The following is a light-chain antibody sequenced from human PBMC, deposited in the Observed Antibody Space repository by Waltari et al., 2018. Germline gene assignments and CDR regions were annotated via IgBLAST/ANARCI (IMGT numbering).Light chain of an antibody. CDR2: KTS. Sequence: DIRMTQSPPTLSASVGDRVTIICRASQSICGWLAWYQQKPGKAPNLLIYKTSNLQSGVPSRFSGSGSGTDFTLTISSLQPDDFATYYCQQYKISPYTFGQGTKLEIK. CDR3: QQYKISPYT. CDR1: QSICGW. V-gene: IGKV1-5*03. J-gene: IGKJ2*01.